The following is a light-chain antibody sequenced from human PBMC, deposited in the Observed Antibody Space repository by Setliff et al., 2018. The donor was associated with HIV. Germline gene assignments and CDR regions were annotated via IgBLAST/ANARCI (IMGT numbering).Light chain of an antibody. CDR3: QSYDSSLSGSLV. J-gene: IGLJ1*01. V-gene: IGLV1-40*01. CDR2: GDV. Sequence: QSVLTQPPSVSGAPGQRVTISCTGRSSNIGGGYDVHWYQQVPGRAPKLVIYGDVNRPSGVPDRFSGSKSGSSASLAITGLRTEDEADYYCQSYDSSLSGSLVFGTGTKVTVL. CDR1: SSNIGGGYD.